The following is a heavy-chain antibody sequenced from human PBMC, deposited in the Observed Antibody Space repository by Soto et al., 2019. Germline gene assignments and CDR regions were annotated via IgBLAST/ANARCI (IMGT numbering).Heavy chain of an antibody. CDR3: ARESSIVVVPAGVSRFDY. CDR1: GGTFSSYT. J-gene: IGHJ4*02. Sequence: QVQLVQSGAEVKKPGSSVKVSCKASGGTFSSYTISWVRQAPGQGLDWMGKIIPNLCIANYAMKVMGRVTITANKSTSTGYMELSSLRSEDTAVYYCARESSIVVVPAGVSRFDYWGQGTLVTVSS. CDR2: IIPNLCIA. V-gene: IGHV1-69*08. D-gene: IGHD2-2*01.